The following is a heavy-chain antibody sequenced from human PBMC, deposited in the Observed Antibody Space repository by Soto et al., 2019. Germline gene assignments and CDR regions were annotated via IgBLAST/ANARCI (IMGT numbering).Heavy chain of an antibody. CDR1: GYRFSSYW. CDR3: ARVDYCGYACCPNYYYYGMEV. CDR2: IYPWDSDT. J-gene: IGHJ6*04. Sequence: GESVKISCKGSGYRFSSYWIAWVRQMLGKGLEYMGIIYPWDSDTRYSPSFQGQVTMFVDKSMSTASLHWSSLKASDTAMYYCARVDYCGYACCPNYYYYGMEVRDEGTTVTVSS. D-gene: IGHD2-21*01. V-gene: IGHV5-51*01.